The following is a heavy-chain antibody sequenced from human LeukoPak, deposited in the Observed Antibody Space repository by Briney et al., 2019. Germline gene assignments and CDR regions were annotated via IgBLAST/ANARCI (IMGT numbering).Heavy chain of an antibody. J-gene: IGHJ4*02. CDR2: IIPILGIA. CDR3: ARDPPPYCSGGSCYGVWFDY. D-gene: IGHD2-15*01. Sequence: SVKVSCKASGGTFSSYAISWVRQAPGQGLEWMGRIIPILGIANYAQKFQGRVTITADKSTSTAYMELSSLRSGDTAVYYCARDPPPYCSGGSCYGVWFDYWGQGTLVTVPS. V-gene: IGHV1-69*04. CDR1: GGTFSSYA.